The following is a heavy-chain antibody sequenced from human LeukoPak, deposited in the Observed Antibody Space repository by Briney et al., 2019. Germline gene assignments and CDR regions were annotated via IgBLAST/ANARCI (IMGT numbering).Heavy chain of an antibody. Sequence: PGGSLRLSCASSGFTFSSYSMNWVRQAPGKGLEWVSYISSSSSTIYYADSVKGRFTISRDNAKNSLYLQMNSLRAEDTAVYYCAGGTIMITFGGVIDLDYWGQGTLVTVSS. V-gene: IGHV3-48*04. CDR2: ISSSSSTI. CDR3: AGGTIMITFGGVIDLDY. D-gene: IGHD3-16*02. CDR1: GFTFSSYS. J-gene: IGHJ4*02.